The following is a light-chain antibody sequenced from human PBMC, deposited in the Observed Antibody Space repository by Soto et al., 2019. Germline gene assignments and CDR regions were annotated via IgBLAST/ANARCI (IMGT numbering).Light chain of an antibody. CDR2: EAS. CDR1: QRVSTF. J-gene: IGKJ1*01. CDR3: QQSHNWLRT. V-gene: IGKV3-11*01. Sequence: EVVMTPSPATLSISPGERATLSCRATQRVSTFLAWYQQRPGQAPRLLISEASNRATGIPARFSGSGSGTDLTLTISSLEPEDFAVYYCQQSHNWLRTFGQVTKVDI.